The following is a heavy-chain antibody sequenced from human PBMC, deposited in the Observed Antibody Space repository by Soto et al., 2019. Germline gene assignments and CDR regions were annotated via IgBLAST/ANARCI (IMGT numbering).Heavy chain of an antibody. CDR2: ISGSGGST. J-gene: IGHJ3*02. V-gene: IGHV3-23*01. CDR1: GFTFSSYA. CDR3: AKDRVVLRYFDWLPAKNAFDI. D-gene: IGHD3-9*01. Sequence: PGGSLRLSCAASGFTFSSYAMSWVRQAPGKGLEWVSAISGSGGSTYYADSVKGRFTISRDNSKNTLYLQMNSLRAEDTAVYYCAKDRVVLRYFDWLPAKNAFDIWGQGTMVTVSS.